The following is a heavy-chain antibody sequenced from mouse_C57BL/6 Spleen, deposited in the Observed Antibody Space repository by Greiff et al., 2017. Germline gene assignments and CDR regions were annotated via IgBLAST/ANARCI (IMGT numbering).Heavy chain of an antibody. J-gene: IGHJ1*03. CDR2: ISSGSSTI. Sequence: EVMLVESGGGLVKPGGSLKLSCAASGFTFSDYGMHWVRQAPEKGLEWVAYISSGSSTIYYADTVKGRFTISRDNAKNTLFLQMTSLRSEDTAMYYCARPPLLRWYFDVWGTGTTVTVSS. D-gene: IGHD1-1*01. CDR3: ARPPLLRWYFDV. V-gene: IGHV5-17*01. CDR1: GFTFSDYG.